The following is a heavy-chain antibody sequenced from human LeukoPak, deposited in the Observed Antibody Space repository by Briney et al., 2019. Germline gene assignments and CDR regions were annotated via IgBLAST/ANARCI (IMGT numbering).Heavy chain of an antibody. CDR1: GGSISSGIYC. V-gene: IGHV4-39*01. CDR2: IYYTGST. CDR3: ALDSGWSAFDI. D-gene: IGHD6-19*01. Sequence: SETLSLTCTVSGGSISSGIYCWTWIRQPPGKGLEWIGTIYYTGSTYYNPSLKSRVTISVGTSKNQFSLKLSSVTAADTAVYYCALDSGWSAFDIWGQGTMVTVSS. J-gene: IGHJ3*02.